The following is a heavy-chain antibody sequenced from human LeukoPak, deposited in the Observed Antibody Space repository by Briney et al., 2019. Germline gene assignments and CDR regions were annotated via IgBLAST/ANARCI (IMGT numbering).Heavy chain of an antibody. V-gene: IGHV3-23*01. D-gene: IGHD3-3*01. CDR2: ISGSGGST. CDR3: AKTTYYDFWSGYSLDY. Sequence: GGSLRLSCADSGFTFSSYAMSWVGQAQGKGLEWVSDISGSGGSTYYADSVKGRFTVSRDNSKNTLYLQMNSLRAEDTAVYYCAKTTYYDFWSGYSLDYWGQGTLVTVSS. J-gene: IGHJ4*02. CDR1: GFTFSSYA.